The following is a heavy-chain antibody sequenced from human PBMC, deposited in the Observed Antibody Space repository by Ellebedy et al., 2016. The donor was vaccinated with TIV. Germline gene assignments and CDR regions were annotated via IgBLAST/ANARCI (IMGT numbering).Heavy chain of an antibody. CDR2: IYTSGST. Sequence: SETLSLXCTVSGGSISSYYWSWIRQPAGKGLEWIGRIYTSGSTNYNPSLKSRVTMSVDTSKNQFSLKVSSVTAADTAVYYCATTPTSSSWYSDFWGQGTLVTVSS. CDR1: GGSISSYY. V-gene: IGHV4-4*07. D-gene: IGHD6-13*01. J-gene: IGHJ4*02. CDR3: ATTPTSSSWYSDF.